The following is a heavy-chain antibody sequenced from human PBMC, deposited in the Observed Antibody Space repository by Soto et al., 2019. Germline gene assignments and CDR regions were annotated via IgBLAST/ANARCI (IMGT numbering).Heavy chain of an antibody. Sequence: QVKLVQSGAEVKKPGASVKVSCEASGYTFIDYYMHWVRQAPGQGFEWMGRISPKSGGTNYAQKFQGRVTMTWDTSLNTAYMQLRSLMSEDTAVYYCARPPGYISDWYYFDLWGQGTLVTVSS. J-gene: IGHJ4*02. D-gene: IGHD6-19*01. CDR2: ISPKSGGT. CDR3: ARPPGYISDWYYFDL. CDR1: GYTFIDYY. V-gene: IGHV1-2*02.